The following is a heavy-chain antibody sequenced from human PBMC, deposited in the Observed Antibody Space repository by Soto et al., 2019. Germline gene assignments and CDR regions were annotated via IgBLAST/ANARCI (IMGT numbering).Heavy chain of an antibody. D-gene: IGHD2-2*01. CDR1: GGTFSSYA. CDR2: IIPIFGTA. J-gene: IGHJ4*02. CDR3: ALTRYCSSTSCPYYFDY. V-gene: IGHV1-69*13. Sequence: SVKVSCKASGGTFSSYAISWVRQAPGQGLEWMGGIIPIFGTANYAQKFQGRVTITADESTSTAYMELSSLRSEDTAVYYCALTRYCSSTSCPYYFDYWGQGTLVTVSS.